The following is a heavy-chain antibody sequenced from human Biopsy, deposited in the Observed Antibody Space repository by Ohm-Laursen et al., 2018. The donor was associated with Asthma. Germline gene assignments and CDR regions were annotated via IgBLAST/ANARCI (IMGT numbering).Heavy chain of an antibody. CDR2: HGHEEGGT. CDR3: ASDFPKDYVRYNFQF. D-gene: IGHD4-17*01. J-gene: IGHJ4*02. Sequence: GSSVKVSCKISGYILTDLSMHWVRQAPGQGLEWMGGHGHEEGGTVNARRFQGRVTMTEDTSTDTAYMELSSLSSDDTAVYYCASDFPKDYVRYNFQFWGQGTLVTVSS. V-gene: IGHV1-24*01. CDR1: GYILTDLS.